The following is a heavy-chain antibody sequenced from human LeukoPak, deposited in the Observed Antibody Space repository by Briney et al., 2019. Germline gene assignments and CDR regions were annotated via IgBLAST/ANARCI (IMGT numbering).Heavy chain of an antibody. Sequence: GGSLRLSCAASGFTFSNFPLSLVRQAPGKGPEWVSAIGDSGDMTHYADSVKGRFTISRDNSNNTLYLQMNSLRAEDTAVYYCAPFVRGYWGQGTLVSVSS. CDR3: APFVRGY. J-gene: IGHJ4*02. V-gene: IGHV3-23*01. CDR1: GFTFSNFP. CDR2: IGDSGDMT.